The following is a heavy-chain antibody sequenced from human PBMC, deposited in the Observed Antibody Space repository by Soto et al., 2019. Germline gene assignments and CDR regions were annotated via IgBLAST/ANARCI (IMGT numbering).Heavy chain of an antibody. CDR2: ISRSSGST. J-gene: IGHJ6*03. Sequence: EVQLLESGGGLVQPGGSLRLSCAASGFTFSSYFMTWVRQAPGKGLEWVSSISRSSGSTYYADSVRGRFNISRDNSKNTLYLQMNSLRDEDTAVYYCARGSFYYYTDVWGKGTMVTVSS. CDR1: GFTFSSYF. V-gene: IGHV3-23*01. CDR3: ARGSFYYYTDV.